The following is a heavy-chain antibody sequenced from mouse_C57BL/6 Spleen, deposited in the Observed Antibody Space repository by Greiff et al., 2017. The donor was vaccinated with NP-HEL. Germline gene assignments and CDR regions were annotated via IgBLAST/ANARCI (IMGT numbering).Heavy chain of an antibody. J-gene: IGHJ1*03. CDR3: ARWLLREWYFDV. V-gene: IGHV1-55*01. CDR2: IYPGSGST. Sequence: QVQLQQSGAELVKPGASVKMSCKASGYTFTSYWITWVKQRPGQGLEWIGDIYPGSGSTNYNEKFKSKATLTVDTSSSTAYMQLSSLTSEDSAVYYCARWLLREWYFDVWGTGTTVTVSS. CDR1: GYTFTSYW. D-gene: IGHD2-3*01.